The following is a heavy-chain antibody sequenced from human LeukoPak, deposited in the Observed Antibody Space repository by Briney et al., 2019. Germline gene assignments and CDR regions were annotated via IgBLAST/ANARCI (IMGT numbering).Heavy chain of an antibody. CDR2: ISSSGSTI. CDR1: GFTFSSYE. Sequence: QPGGSLRLSCAASGFTFSSYEMNWVRQAPGKGLEWVSYISSSGSTIYYADSVKGRFTISRDNAKNSLYLQMNSLRAEDTAVYYCARGLYYYGSGSRAGYGMDVWGKGTTATVSS. J-gene: IGHJ6*04. CDR3: ARGLYYYGSGSRAGYGMDV. D-gene: IGHD3-10*01. V-gene: IGHV3-48*03.